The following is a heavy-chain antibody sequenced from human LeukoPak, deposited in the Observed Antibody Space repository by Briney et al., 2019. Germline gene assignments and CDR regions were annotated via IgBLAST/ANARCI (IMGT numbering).Heavy chain of an antibody. CDR3: ARCTKYTTGWCNWFDP. D-gene: IGHD6-19*01. CDR1: GFTFSNHA. Sequence: GGSLRLSCAASGFTFSNHAMNWVRQTPGKGLEWVSGITTDGVNTYYADSVKGRFTISRDTSKDTLYLQMNSLSAEDTAVYYCARCTKYTTGWCNWFDPWGQGTLVTVSS. V-gene: IGHV3-23*01. J-gene: IGHJ5*02. CDR2: ITTDGVNT.